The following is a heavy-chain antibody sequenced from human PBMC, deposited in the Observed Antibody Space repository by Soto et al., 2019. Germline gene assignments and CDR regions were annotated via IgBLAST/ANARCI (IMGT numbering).Heavy chain of an antibody. D-gene: IGHD1-26*01. CDR3: ARDRSGSYYPSFFDY. CDR1: GGNIIGYG. Sequence: SETMCVTCTVAGGNIIGYGWSWIRKKTGKGLEWIGYMYFRGSTNYNPSLKSRVTISVDTSKNQFSLKLSSVTAADTAVYYCARDRSGSYYPSFFDYWGQGILVTVSS. J-gene: IGHJ4*02. V-gene: IGHV4-59*01. CDR2: MYFRGST.